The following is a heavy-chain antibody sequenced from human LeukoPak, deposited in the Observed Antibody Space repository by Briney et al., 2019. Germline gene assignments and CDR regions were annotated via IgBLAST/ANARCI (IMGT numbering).Heavy chain of an antibody. D-gene: IGHD6-19*01. Sequence: PGESLKISCKGSGYSFTSYWIGWVRQMPGKGLEWMGIIWPGDSDTRYSPSFQGQVTISADKSITTAYLQWSSLKASDTAMYYCATYSSGWYYAFDIWGQGTMVTVSS. CDR3: ATYSSGWYYAFDI. V-gene: IGHV5-51*01. CDR2: IWPGDSDT. J-gene: IGHJ3*02. CDR1: GYSFTSYW.